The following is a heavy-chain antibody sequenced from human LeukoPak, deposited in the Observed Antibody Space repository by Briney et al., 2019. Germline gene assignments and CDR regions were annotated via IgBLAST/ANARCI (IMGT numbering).Heavy chain of an antibody. D-gene: IGHD2-2*01. CDR3: ARDRVVPAAMTYYYYIDV. Sequence: SETLSLTSTVSGGSISSYYWCWIRQPAGKGLEWIGRIYTSGSTNYNPSLKSRVTMSVDTSKNQFSLKVSSVTAADTAVYFCARDRVVPAAMTYYYYIDVWGKRTTVTVSS. J-gene: IGHJ6*03. CDR1: GGSISSYY. CDR2: IYTSGST. V-gene: IGHV4-4*07.